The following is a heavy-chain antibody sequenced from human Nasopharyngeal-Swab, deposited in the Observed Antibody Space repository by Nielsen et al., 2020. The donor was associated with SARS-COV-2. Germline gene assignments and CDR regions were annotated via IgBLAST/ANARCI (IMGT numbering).Heavy chain of an antibody. V-gene: IGHV3-74*01. Sequence: GESLKISCAASGFTFSSYWMHWVRQAPGKGLVWVSRINSDGSSTSYADSVKGRFTISRDNAKNTLYLQMNSLRAEDTAVYYCARVAVAGLFGYWGQGTLVTVSS. CDR2: INSDGSST. D-gene: IGHD6-19*01. J-gene: IGHJ4*02. CDR1: GFTFSSYW. CDR3: ARVAVAGLFGY.